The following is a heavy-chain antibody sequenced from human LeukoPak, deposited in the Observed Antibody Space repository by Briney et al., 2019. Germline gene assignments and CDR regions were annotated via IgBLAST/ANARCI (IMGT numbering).Heavy chain of an antibody. CDR1: GYTFTSYY. D-gene: IGHD5-24*01. J-gene: IGHJ4*02. CDR3: ASGDGYTPSTFDY. V-gene: IGHV1-46*01. Sequence: ASVKVSCKASGYTFTSYYMHWVRQAPEQGLEWMGIINPSGGSTSYAQKFQGRVTITTDESTSTAYMELSSLRSADTAVYYCASGDGYTPSTFDYWGQGTLVTVSS. CDR2: INPSGGST.